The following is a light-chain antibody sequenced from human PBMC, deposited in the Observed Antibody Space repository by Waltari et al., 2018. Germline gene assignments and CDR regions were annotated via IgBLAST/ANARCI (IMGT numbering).Light chain of an antibody. Sequence: DIQMTQSPSTLSASVGDRVTITCRASQTISNWLAWYQQKPGKAPKVLIYMASDLQSGVPSRFSGSGSGTEFTLTISSLQPDDFATYYCQHYNNYPLTFGGGTKVEIK. CDR3: QHYNNYPLT. J-gene: IGKJ4*01. CDR1: QTISNW. V-gene: IGKV1-5*03. CDR2: MAS.